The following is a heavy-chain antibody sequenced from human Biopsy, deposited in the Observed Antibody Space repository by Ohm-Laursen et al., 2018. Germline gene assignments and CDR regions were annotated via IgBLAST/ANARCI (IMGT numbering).Heavy chain of an antibody. CDR2: LSGSGGTT. D-gene: IGHD2-15*01. Sequence: GSLRLSCAASGFTFSSYGMSWVRQAPGKGLEWVSVLSGSGGTTYYADSVKGRFTISRDNSKNTLYLQMNSLTAEDTAVYYCAKTFHGSSFLYDYWGQETLVTVSP. V-gene: IGHV3-23*01. CDR1: GFTFSSYG. CDR3: AKTFHGSSFLYDY. J-gene: IGHJ4*02.